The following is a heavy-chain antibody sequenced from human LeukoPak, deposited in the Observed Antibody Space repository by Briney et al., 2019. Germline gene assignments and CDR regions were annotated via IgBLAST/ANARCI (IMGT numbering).Heavy chain of an antibody. D-gene: IGHD6-6*01. CDR2: MNPNSGNT. Sequence: GASVKVSCKASGYTFTSYDINWVRQATGQGLEWMGWMNPNSGNTGYAQKFQGRVTMTRNTSISTAYMELSSLRSEDTAVYYCARGRWEGIVARPDYWGRGTLVTVSS. CDR1: GYTFTSYD. V-gene: IGHV1-8*01. J-gene: IGHJ4*02. CDR3: ARGRWEGIVARPDY.